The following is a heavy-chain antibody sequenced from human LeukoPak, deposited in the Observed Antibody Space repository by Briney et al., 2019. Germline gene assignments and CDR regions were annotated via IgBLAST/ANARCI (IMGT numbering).Heavy chain of an antibody. Sequence: GGSLRLSCAASGFTFSSYWMSWVRQAPGKGLEWVANIKQDGSEKYYVDSVKGRFTISRDNAKNSLYLQMNSLRAEDTAVYYCAKDWVPPHYDILTGYLDYWGQGTLVTVSS. J-gene: IGHJ4*02. CDR3: AKDWVPPHYDILTGYLDY. CDR2: IKQDGSEK. V-gene: IGHV3-7*01. D-gene: IGHD3-9*01. CDR1: GFTFSSYW.